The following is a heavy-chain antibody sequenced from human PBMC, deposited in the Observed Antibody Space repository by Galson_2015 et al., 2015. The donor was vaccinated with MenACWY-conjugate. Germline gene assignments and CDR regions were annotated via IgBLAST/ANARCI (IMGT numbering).Heavy chain of an antibody. J-gene: IGHJ4*02. Sequence: QSGAEVKKPGESLKISCKGSGHTFTTYWIAWVRQVPGKGLEWMGIIYPGDSDTRYSPSFQGLVTISADKSITTAYLQWSSLKASDTAIYYCARHRDGYTNDYWGQGTLVTVSS. D-gene: IGHD5-24*01. V-gene: IGHV5-51*01. CDR2: IYPGDSDT. CDR1: GHTFTTYW. CDR3: ARHRDGYTNDY.